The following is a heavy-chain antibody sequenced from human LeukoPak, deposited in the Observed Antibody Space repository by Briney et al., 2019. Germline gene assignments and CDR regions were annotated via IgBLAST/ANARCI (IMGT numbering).Heavy chain of an antibody. J-gene: IGHJ3*02. CDR2: IYHSGST. CDR1: GYSISSGYY. V-gene: IGHV4-38-2*02. D-gene: IGHD3-10*01. Sequence: SETLSLTCTVSGYSISSGYYWGWIRQPPGKGLEWIGSIYHSGSTYYNPSLKSRVTISVDTSKNQFSLKLSSVTAADTAVYYCARARTYYSAVDAFDIWGQGTMVTVSS. CDR3: ARARTYYSAVDAFDI.